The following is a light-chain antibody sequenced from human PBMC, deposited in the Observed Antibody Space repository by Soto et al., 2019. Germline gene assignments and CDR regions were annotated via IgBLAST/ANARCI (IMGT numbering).Light chain of an antibody. CDR2: GAS. J-gene: IGKJ5*01. CDR1: QSVSSTY. CDR3: QQYGGSIT. V-gene: IGKV3-20*01. Sequence: IVLTQSPGTLSLSPGEGATLFCRASQSVSSTYLAWYQQKPGQAPRLLIYGASSRATGIPDRFSGSGSGTDFTLTISRLEPEDFAVYYCQQYGGSITFGPGTRLEIE.